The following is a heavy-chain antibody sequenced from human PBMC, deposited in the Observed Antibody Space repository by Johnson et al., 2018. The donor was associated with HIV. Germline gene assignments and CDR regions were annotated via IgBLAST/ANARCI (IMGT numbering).Heavy chain of an antibody. V-gene: IGHV3-11*01. D-gene: IGHD6-6*01. CDR3: ASWNIAARPVGAFDM. J-gene: IGHJ3*02. CDR2: ISSSGST. CDR1: GFTFSDYY. Sequence: QVQLVESGGGLVKPVGSLRLSCAASGFTFSDYYMSWIRQAPGKGLEWVSYISSSGSTYYADSVKGRFTISIDNSKNTLYLQMNSLRAEDTAVYYCASWNIAARPVGAFDMWGRGTLVTVSS.